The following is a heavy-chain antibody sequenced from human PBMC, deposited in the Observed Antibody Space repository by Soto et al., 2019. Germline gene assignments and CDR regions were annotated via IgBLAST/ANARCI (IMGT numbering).Heavy chain of an antibody. CDR2: IYHSGTT. D-gene: IGHD2-2*03. V-gene: IGHV4-31*03. Sequence: TSETLSLTCTVSGGSISSGGYYWSWIRQHPGKGLEWIGYIYHSGTTYYNPSLKSRVAISIDTSKNQFSLKLTSVTAADTAVYFCAREGNLGRWIQPLDSWGQGTLVTVSS. CDR3: AREGNLGRWIQPLDS. J-gene: IGHJ4*02. CDR1: GGSISSGGYY.